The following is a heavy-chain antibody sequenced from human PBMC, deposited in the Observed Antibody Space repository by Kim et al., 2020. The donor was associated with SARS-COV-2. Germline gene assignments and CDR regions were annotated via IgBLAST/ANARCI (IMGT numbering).Heavy chain of an antibody. J-gene: IGHJ6*02. D-gene: IGHD4-17*01. Sequence: SETLSLTCAVYGGSFSGYYWSWIRQPPGKGLEWIGEINHSGSTNYNPSLKSRVTISVDTSKNQFSLKLSSVTAADTAVYYCARGRAVTTFYYYYGMDVWGQGTTVTVSS. CDR2: INHSGST. CDR3: ARGRAVTTFYYYYGMDV. V-gene: IGHV4-34*01. CDR1: GGSFSGYY.